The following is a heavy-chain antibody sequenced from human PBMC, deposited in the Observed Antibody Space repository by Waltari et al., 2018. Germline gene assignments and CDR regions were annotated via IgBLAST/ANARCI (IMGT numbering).Heavy chain of an antibody. CDR2: IYPGGSK. CDR1: CGSINGYH. Sequence: QVQLQESGPGLVNPSDTLSLTSSVSCGSINGYHWSWIREAPGPGLEWLGRIYPGGSKRYNPSLQSRVPMSEDTSKNQLSLKVTSVTAADTAVYYCARDQASRYWGQGILVTVSS. V-gene: IGHV4-4*07. CDR3: ARDQASRY. J-gene: IGHJ4*02.